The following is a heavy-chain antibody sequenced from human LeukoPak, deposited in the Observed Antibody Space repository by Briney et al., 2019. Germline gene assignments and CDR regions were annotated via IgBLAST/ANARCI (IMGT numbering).Heavy chain of an antibody. CDR1: GDSISSGTYY. D-gene: IGHD6-6*01. CDR2: IYHSGST. V-gene: IGHV4-30-2*01. J-gene: IGHJ3*02. Sequence: SETLSLTCTVSGDSISSGTYYWTWIRQPPGKGLGWIGYIYHSGSTYYNPSLKSRVTISVDRSKNQFSLKPNSMTAADTAVYYCARSLGSSSVDAFDIWGQGTMVTVSS. CDR3: ARSLGSSSVDAFDI.